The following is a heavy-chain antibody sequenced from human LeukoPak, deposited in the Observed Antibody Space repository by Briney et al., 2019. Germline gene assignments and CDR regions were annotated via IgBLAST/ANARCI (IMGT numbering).Heavy chain of an antibody. Sequence: GGSLRLSCAASGFIFSAYGMHWVRQAPGKGLEWLAVIWYDGSSKYYADSVKGRFTISRDNSKNTLYMQMNNLRVEDTAVCFCARDNRYTGNYLGAFDIWGQGTLVTVSP. CDR2: IWYDGSSK. J-gene: IGHJ3*02. CDR1: GFIFSAYG. D-gene: IGHD3-16*02. V-gene: IGHV3-33*01. CDR3: ARDNRYTGNYLGAFDI.